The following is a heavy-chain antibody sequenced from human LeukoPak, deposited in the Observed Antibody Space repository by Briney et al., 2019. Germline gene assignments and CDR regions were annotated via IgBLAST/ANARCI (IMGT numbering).Heavy chain of an antibody. CDR3: AKEQNIAAAADY. Sequence: TGGSLRLSCAASGFTFSSYGMHWVRQAPGKGLEWVAVISYDGSNKYYADSVKGRFTISRDNSKNTLYLQMNSLRAEDTAVYYCAKEQNIAAAADYWGQGTLVTVSS. CDR2: ISYDGSNK. J-gene: IGHJ4*02. V-gene: IGHV3-30*18. CDR1: GFTFSSYG. D-gene: IGHD6-13*01.